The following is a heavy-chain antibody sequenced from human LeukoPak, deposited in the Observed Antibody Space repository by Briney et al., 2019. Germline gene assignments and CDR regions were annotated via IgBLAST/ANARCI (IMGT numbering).Heavy chain of an antibody. J-gene: IGHJ6*03. CDR1: GFTFSSYS. CDR3: ARESGSGWYYYYYYMDV. Sequence: GGTLRLSCAASGFTFSSYSMNWVRQAPGKGLEWVSYISSSGSTIYYADSVKGRFTISRDNAKNSLYLQMNSLRAEDTAVYYCARESGSGWYYYYYYMDVWGKGTTVTISS. V-gene: IGHV3-48*04. D-gene: IGHD6-19*01. CDR2: ISSSGSTI.